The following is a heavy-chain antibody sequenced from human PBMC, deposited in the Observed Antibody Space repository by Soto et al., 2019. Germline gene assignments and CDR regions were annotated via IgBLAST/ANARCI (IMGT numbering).Heavy chain of an antibody. CDR2: ISGSGGST. CDR1: GFTFSSYE. D-gene: IGHD6-6*01. CDR3: ARHSSSSPYYYNMDV. J-gene: IGHJ6*02. Sequence: PGGSLRLSCAASGFTFSSYEMNWVRRAPGKGREWVSVISGSGGSTYYADSVTGRLTISRDNSKNTLYLQVSSLRADDTAVYYCARHSSSSPYYYNMDVWGQGTTVTVSS. V-gene: IGHV3-23*01.